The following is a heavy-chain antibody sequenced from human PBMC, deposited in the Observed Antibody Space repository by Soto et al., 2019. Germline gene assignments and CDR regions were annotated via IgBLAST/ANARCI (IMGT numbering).Heavy chain of an antibody. J-gene: IGHJ5*02. CDR3: ARGGPSIAARLAWFDP. CDR1: CGSISSGGYY. CDR2: IYYSGST. D-gene: IGHD6-6*01. V-gene: IGHV4-31*03. Sequence: PSETLSLTCTVSCGSISSGGYYWSWIRQHPGKGLEWIGYIYYSGSTYYNPSLKSRVTISVDTSKNQFSLKLSSVTAADTAVHYCARGGPSIAARLAWFDPWGQGTLVTVSS.